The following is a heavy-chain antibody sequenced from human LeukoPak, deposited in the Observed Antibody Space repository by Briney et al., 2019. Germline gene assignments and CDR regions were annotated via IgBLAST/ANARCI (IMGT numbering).Heavy chain of an antibody. J-gene: IGHJ4*02. Sequence: GGSLRLSCAAFGFTFTNYAMTWVRQAPGKGLEWVSTISGSGGRTYYADSVKGRFTISRDNSKNTLNLQMNSLRAEDTAEYYCAKDRTYCSSTNCYGTYYFDYWGQGTLVTVSS. CDR1: GFTFTNYA. V-gene: IGHV3-23*01. D-gene: IGHD2-2*01. CDR2: ISGSGGRT. CDR3: AKDRTYCSSTNCYGTYYFDY.